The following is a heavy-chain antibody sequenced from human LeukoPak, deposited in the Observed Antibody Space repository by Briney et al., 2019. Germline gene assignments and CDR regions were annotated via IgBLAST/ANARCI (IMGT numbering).Heavy chain of an antibody. CDR2: INTDGSST. D-gene: IGHD3-10*01. Sequence: GGSLRLSCAASGSTFSSFWMHWVRQAPGKGLVWVSRINTDGSSTDYADSVKGRFTISRDNAKNTLYLQMNSLRAEDTAVYYCARKGNAFDIWGQGTMVTVSS. V-gene: IGHV3-74*01. CDR1: GSTFSSFW. CDR3: ARKGNAFDI. J-gene: IGHJ3*02.